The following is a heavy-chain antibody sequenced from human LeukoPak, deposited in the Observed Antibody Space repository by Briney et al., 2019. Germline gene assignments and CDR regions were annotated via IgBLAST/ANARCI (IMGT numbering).Heavy chain of an antibody. Sequence: PGGSLRLSCAASGFTFSSYSMNWVRQAPGKGLDWVSSISSSRSYIYYADSVKGRFTISRDNAKNSLYLQMNSLSAEDTAVYYCARGTSYSGSYGDYWGQGTLVTVSS. CDR1: GFTFSSYS. J-gene: IGHJ4*02. CDR2: ISSSRSYI. CDR3: ARGTSYSGSYGDY. V-gene: IGHV3-21*01. D-gene: IGHD1-26*01.